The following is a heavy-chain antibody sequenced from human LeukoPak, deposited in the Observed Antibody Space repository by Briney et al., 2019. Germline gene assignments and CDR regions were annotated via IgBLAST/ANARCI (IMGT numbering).Heavy chain of an antibody. J-gene: IGHJ4*02. V-gene: IGHV1-8*03. CDR2: MNPNSGNT. D-gene: IGHD3-10*01. Sequence: ASVKVSCKASGYTFTSYDLNWVRQATGQGLEWMGWMNPNSGNTGYAQKFQGRVTFTRNTSISTAYMELSSLRSEDTAVYYCARVRGGSGSYYNQPFDYWGQGTLVTVSS. CDR1: GYTFTSYD. CDR3: ARVRGGSGSYYNQPFDY.